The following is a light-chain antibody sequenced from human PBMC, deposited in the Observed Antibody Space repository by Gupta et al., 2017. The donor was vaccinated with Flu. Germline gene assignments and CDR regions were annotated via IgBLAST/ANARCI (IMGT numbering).Light chain of an antibody. CDR3: QQYGSSSWT. CDR2: GAS. CDR1: QSVSSSY. J-gene: IGKJ1*01. V-gene: IGKV3-20*01. Sequence: TLSCRASQSVSSSYLAWYQQKPGQAPRLLIYGASSRATGIPDRFSGSGSGTDFSLTISRLGPEDFAVYYCQQYGSSSWTFGQGTKVEFK.